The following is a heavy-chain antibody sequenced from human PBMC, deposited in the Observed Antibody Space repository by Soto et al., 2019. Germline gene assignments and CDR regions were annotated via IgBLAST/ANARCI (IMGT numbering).Heavy chain of an antibody. D-gene: IGHD3-3*01. V-gene: IGHV1-69*13. CDR3: AREPRTSIFGVVATYRIDV. CDR2: IIPFRGTT. Sequence: ASVKVSCKASGGTSNNYVINWARQAPGQGLEWMGGIIPFRGTTNYAQKFQGRVTITADESTSTAYMELSSLRSEDTAVYYCAREPRTSIFGVVATYRIDVWGQGTTVTVSS. CDR1: GGTSNNYV. J-gene: IGHJ6*02.